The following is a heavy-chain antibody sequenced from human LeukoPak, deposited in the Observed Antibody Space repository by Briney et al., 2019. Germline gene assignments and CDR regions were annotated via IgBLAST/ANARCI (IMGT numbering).Heavy chain of an antibody. D-gene: IGHD6-19*01. CDR1: GFTFSSYA. V-gene: IGHV3-23*01. CDR3: AKKIAVAGTVDY. CDR2: ISGSGGST. Sequence: PGGSLRLSCAASGFTFSSYAMSWVRQAPGKGLEWVSAISGSGGSTYYADSVKGRFTISRDNSKNTLYLQMNSLRAEDAAVYYCAKKIAVAGTVDYWGQGTLVTVSS. J-gene: IGHJ4*02.